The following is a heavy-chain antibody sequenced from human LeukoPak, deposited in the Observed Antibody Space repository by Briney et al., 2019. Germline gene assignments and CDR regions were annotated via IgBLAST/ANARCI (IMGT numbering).Heavy chain of an antibody. V-gene: IGHV4-39*01. CDR2: IYYSGST. CDR3: ARHDYDSSGYYPNWFDP. J-gene: IGHJ5*02. Sequence: PSETLSLTCTVSGGSISSSSYYWGWIRQPPGKGLEWIGSIYYSGSTYYNPSFKSRVTISVDTSKNQFSLKLSSVTAADTAVYYCARHDYDSSGYYPNWFDPWGQGTLVTVSS. D-gene: IGHD3-22*01. CDR1: GGSISSSSYY.